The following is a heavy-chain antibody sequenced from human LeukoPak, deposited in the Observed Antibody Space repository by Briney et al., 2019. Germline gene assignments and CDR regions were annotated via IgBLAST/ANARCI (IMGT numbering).Heavy chain of an antibody. V-gene: IGHV4-4*07. D-gene: IGHD3-10*01. Sequence: PSETLSLTCTVSGGSISSYYWSWIRQPAGKGLEWIGRIYTSGSTNYNPSLKSRVTMSVDTSNNQFSLKLSSVTAADTAVYYCARGRELLWFGKNWFDPWGQGTLVTVSS. J-gene: IGHJ5*02. CDR3: ARGRELLWFGKNWFDP. CDR2: IYTSGST. CDR1: GGSISSYY.